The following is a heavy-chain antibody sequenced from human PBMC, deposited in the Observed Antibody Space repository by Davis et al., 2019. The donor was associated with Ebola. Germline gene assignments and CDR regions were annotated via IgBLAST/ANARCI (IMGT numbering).Heavy chain of an antibody. CDR3: ARHFWGTISPSGWFDP. CDR1: GASISNYY. CDR2: IYHTGDT. Sequence: MPSETLSLTCTVSGASISNYYWSWIRQPPGKGLQWIGYIYHTGDTNYSPSLRSRVTISLDTSKNQFSLKLTSVTAADTAVYYCARHFWGTISPSGWFDPWGQGTLVTVSS. D-gene: IGHD3-9*01. J-gene: IGHJ5*02. V-gene: IGHV4-59*01.